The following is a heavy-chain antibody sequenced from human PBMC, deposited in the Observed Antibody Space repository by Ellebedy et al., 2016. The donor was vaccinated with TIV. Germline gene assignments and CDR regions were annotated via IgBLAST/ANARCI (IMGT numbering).Heavy chain of an antibody. CDR1: GFTFSSYS. J-gene: IGHJ4*02. CDR2: INSISSHI. D-gene: IGHD3-22*01. V-gene: IGHV3-21*01. CDR3: TRHGAGLWHYDSSGYRGGDFDY. Sequence: GESLKISCAASGFTFSSYSMNWVRQAPGKGLEWVSSINSISSHIYYADSVKGRFSISRDNAKNSLYLQMNSLRAEDTAVYYCTRHGAGLWHYDSSGYRGGDFDYWGQGTLVTVSS.